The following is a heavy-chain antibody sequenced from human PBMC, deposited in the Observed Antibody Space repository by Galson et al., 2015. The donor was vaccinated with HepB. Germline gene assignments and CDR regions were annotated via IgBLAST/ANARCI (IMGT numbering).Heavy chain of an antibody. CDR2: ISGSGGST. Sequence: SLRLSCAASGFTLSSYGMHWVRQAPGKGLEWVSAISGSGGSTYYADPVKGRFTISRDNSKNTLYLQMNSLRAEDTAVYYCARSSGSYLDYDYGMDVWGQGTTVTVSS. V-gene: IGHV3-23*01. CDR1: GFTLSSYG. J-gene: IGHJ6*02. CDR3: ARSSGSYLDYDYGMDV. D-gene: IGHD3-10*01.